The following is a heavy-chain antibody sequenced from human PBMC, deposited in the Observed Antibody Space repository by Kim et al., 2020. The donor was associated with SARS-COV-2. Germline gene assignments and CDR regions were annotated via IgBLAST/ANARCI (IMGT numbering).Heavy chain of an antibody. J-gene: IGHJ3*02. D-gene: IGHD6-19*01. Sequence: APVKGRFTISRDDSKNTLYLQMNSLKTEDTAVYYCTTGGIAVAGPDAFDIWGQGTMVTVSS. V-gene: IGHV3-15*01. CDR3: TTGGIAVAGPDAFDI.